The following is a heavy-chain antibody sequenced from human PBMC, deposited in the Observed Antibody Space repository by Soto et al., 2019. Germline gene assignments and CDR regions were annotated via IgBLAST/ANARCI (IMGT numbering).Heavy chain of an antibody. CDR1: GFTVSSNY. J-gene: IGHJ6*03. V-gene: IGHV3-66*01. D-gene: IGHD5-18*01. CDR2: IYSGGST. CDR3: ARDHTGWDYYYYYYMDV. Sequence: GGSLRLSCAASGFTVSSNYMSWVRQAPGKGLEWVSVIYSGGSTYYADSVKGRFTISRDNSKNTLYLQMNSLRAEDTAVYYCARDHTGWDYYYYYYMDVWGKGTTVTVSS.